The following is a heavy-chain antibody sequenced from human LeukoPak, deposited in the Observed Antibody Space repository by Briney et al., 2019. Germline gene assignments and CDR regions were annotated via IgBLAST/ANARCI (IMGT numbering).Heavy chain of an antibody. J-gene: IGHJ4*02. Sequence: ASVNVSFKASGYTFTSYGISWVRQAPGQGLEWMGWISAYNGNTNYAQKLQGRVTMTTDTSTSTAYMELRSLRSDDTAVYYCARDRYYYDSSGYTTFDYWGQGTLVTVSS. CDR2: ISAYNGNT. CDR1: GYTFTSYG. CDR3: ARDRYYYDSSGYTTFDY. V-gene: IGHV1-18*01. D-gene: IGHD3-22*01.